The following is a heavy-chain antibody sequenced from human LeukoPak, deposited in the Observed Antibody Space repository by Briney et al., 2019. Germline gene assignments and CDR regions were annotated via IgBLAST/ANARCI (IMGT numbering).Heavy chain of an antibody. CDR1: GGTFSSYV. J-gene: IGHJ4*02. V-gene: IGHV1-69*05. CDR2: IIPIFGTA. CDR3: ARAYSSSSLVFDY. D-gene: IGHD6-6*01. Sequence: VASVKVSCKASGGTFSSYVISWVRQAPGQGLEWMGRIIPIFGTANYAQKFQGRVTITTDESTSTAYMELSSLRSEDTAVYYCARAYSSSSLVFDYWGQGTLVTVSS.